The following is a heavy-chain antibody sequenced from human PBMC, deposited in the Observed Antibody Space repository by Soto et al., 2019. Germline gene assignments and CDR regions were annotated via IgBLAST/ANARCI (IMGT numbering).Heavy chain of an antibody. J-gene: IGHJ4*02. CDR2: ITWNSESI. CDR3: ARGRTYGTLDY. D-gene: IGHD3-10*01. CDR1: GFKFTDYG. Sequence: EVQLVESGGGLVQPGRSLRLSCAASGFKFTDYGMVWVRQTPGKGLEWVSGITWNSESIGYADAVKGRIIISRDNAKNSLSLQMNSLRAEDTALYYWARGRTYGTLDYWGQGTLVTVSS. V-gene: IGHV3-9*01.